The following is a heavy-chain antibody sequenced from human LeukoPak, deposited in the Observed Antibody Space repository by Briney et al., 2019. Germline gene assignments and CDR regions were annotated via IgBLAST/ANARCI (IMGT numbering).Heavy chain of an antibody. D-gene: IGHD5-24*01. CDR2: IYYSGNT. V-gene: IGHV4-39*01. J-gene: IGHJ4*02. Sequence: PSETLSLTCTVSGGSIRSNNYWGWIRQPPGMGLEWIGTIYYSGNTDYNPSLKSRVTISIDTSQNQFSLRLSSVTAADTAVYYCARHEEEDGYNAKPVDYWGQGTLVTVSS. CDR3: ARHEEEDGYNAKPVDY. CDR1: GGSIRSNNY.